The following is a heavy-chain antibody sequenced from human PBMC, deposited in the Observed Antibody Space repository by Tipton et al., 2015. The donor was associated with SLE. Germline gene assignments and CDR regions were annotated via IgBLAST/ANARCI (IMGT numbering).Heavy chain of an antibody. J-gene: IGHJ5*02. CDR2: MYYNGRTD. CDR1: GDFISNVGYY. CDR3: ARVIDNRGFYINWFDP. Sequence: TLSLTCTVSGDFISNVGYYWTWIGQFPGKGLEYIGSMYYNGRTDYYNPSLESRVSISLDTSKNQFSLKMSSVTAADTAIYYCARVIDNRGFYINWFDPWGPGTLVTVSS. D-gene: IGHD2/OR15-2a*01. V-gene: IGHV4-31*03.